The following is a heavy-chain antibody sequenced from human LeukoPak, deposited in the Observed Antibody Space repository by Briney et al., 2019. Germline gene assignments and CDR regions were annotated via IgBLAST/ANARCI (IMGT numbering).Heavy chain of an antibody. J-gene: IGHJ4*02. Sequence: GGSLRLSCAASGFTFINYAMGWVRQAPGKGLEWVSTPSGSGGSTYYADSVKGRFTISRDTSKNTLYLQMNSLRAEDTAVYYCAKRTDGYNFFDYWGQGTLVTVSS. V-gene: IGHV3-23*01. CDR1: GFTFINYA. CDR2: PSGSGGST. CDR3: AKRTDGYNFFDY. D-gene: IGHD5-24*01.